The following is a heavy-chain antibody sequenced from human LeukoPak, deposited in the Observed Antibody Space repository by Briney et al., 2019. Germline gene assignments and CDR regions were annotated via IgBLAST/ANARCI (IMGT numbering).Heavy chain of an antibody. J-gene: IGHJ5*02. CDR2: INHSGST. Sequence: SETLSLTCAVYGGSFSGYYWGWIRQPPGKGLEWIGEINHSGSTNYNPSLKSRVTISVDTSKNQFSLKLSSVTAADTAVYYCARTQIFGVVTGWFDPWGQGTLVTVSS. CDR1: GGSFSGYY. V-gene: IGHV4-34*01. D-gene: IGHD3-3*01. CDR3: ARTQIFGVVTGWFDP.